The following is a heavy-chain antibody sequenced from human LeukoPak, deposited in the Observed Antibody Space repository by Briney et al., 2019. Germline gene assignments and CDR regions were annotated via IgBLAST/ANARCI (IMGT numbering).Heavy chain of an antibody. CDR2: INHSGST. D-gene: IGHD2-2*02. V-gene: IGHV4-34*01. J-gene: IGHJ5*02. CDR1: GGSFSGYY. Sequence: SSETLSLTCAVYGGSFSGYYWSWIRQPPGKGLEWIGEINHSGSTNYNPSLKSRVTISVDTSKNQFSLKLSSVTAADTAVYYCARGRGDIVVVPAAIRREAKSFHTKGKPRVPSPQNWFDPWGQGTLVTVSS. CDR3: ARGRGDIVVVPAAIRREAKSFHTKGKPRVPSPQNWFDP.